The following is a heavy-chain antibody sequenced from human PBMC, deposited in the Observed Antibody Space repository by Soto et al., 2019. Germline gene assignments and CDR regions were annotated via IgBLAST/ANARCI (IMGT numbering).Heavy chain of an antibody. D-gene: IGHD2-2*02. V-gene: IGHV4-59*01. CDR3: ARAISSSIPSYFDH. Sequence: PSETLSLTCSVCGDSISTFYWSWIRQPPGKGLEWIGYIYYTGSTNYNPSLKSRVTISVDTSKNQFSLKLSSMTAADTAIYFCARAISSSIPSYFDHWGQGTLVTVSS. CDR2: IYYTGST. J-gene: IGHJ4*02. CDR1: GDSISTFY.